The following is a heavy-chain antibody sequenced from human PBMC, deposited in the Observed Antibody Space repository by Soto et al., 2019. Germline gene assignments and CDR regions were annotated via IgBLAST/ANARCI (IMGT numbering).Heavy chain of an antibody. CDR1: GGSISSGDYY. CDR2: IYYSGST. V-gene: IGHV4-30-4*01. D-gene: IGHD6-13*01. CDR3: ARRQQLARPSVWFDP. J-gene: IGHJ5*02. Sequence: SETLSLTCTVSGGSISSGDYYWSWIRQPPGKGLEWIGYIYYSGSTYYSPSLKSRVTISVDTSKNQFSLKLSSVTAADTAVYYCARRQQLARPSVWFDPWGQGTLVTVSS.